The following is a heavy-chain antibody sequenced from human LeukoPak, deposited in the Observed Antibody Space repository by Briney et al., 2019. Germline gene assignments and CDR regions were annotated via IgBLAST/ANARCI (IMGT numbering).Heavy chain of an antibody. CDR3: ARRSSSGYLDYYYGMDV. CDR2: ISAYNGNT. D-gene: IGHD3-22*01. V-gene: IGHV1-18*01. Sequence: SVKVSCKASGYTFSSYGISWVRQAPGQGLEWMGWISAYNGNTNYAQKLQGRVTMTTDTSTSTAYMELRSLRSDDTAVYYCARRSSSGYLDYYYGMDVWGQGTTVTVSS. CDR1: GYTFSSYG. J-gene: IGHJ6*02.